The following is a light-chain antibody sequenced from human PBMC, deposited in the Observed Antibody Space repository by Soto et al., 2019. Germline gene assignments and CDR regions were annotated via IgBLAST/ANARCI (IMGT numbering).Light chain of an antibody. V-gene: IGLV2-14*01. CDR3: SSYTSSSTLYV. CDR2: DVS. Sequence: QSALNQPASVSGSPGQSITISCTGTSSDVGGYNYVSWYQQHPGKAPELMIYDVSNRPSGVSNRFSGSKSGNTASLTISGLQAEDEADYYCSSYTSSSTLYVFGTGTKVTVL. CDR1: SSDVGGYNY. J-gene: IGLJ1*01.